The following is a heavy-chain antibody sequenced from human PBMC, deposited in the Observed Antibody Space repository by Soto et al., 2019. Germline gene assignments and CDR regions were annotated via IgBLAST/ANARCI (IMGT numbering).Heavy chain of an antibody. CDR2: IKQDGSEK. CDR3: ARRGLVGATVPAAFDI. J-gene: IGHJ3*02. Sequence: GGSLRLSCAASGFTFSSYWMSWVRQAPGKGLEWVANIKQDGSEKYYVDSVKGRFTISRDNAKNSLYLQMNSLRAEDTAVYSCARRGLVGATVPAAFDIWGQGTMVTVSS. D-gene: IGHD1-26*01. CDR1: GFTFSSYW. V-gene: IGHV3-7*01.